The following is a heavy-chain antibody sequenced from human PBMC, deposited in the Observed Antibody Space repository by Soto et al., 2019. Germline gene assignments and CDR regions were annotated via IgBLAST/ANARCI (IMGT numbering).Heavy chain of an antibody. D-gene: IGHD3-22*01. CDR1: GFTFSSYG. J-gene: IGHJ4*02. CDR2: IPYDGSNK. CDR3: AKGAWYYDSSGPFDY. V-gene: IGHV3-30*18. Sequence: QVQLVESGGGVVQPGRSLRLSCAASGFTFSSYGMHWVRQAPGKGLEWVAVIPYDGSNKYYADSVKGRFTISRDNSKNTLYLQMNSLRAEDTAVYYCAKGAWYYDSSGPFDYWGQGTLVTVSS.